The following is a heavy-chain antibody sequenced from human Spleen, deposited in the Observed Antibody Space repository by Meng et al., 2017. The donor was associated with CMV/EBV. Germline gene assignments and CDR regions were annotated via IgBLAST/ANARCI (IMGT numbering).Heavy chain of an antibody. D-gene: IGHD1-26*01. Sequence: ISCEGSGYSFTNYWIAWVRQMPGKGLEWMGIIYPGDSDTRYSPSFQGQVTISADKSISTAYLQWSSLKASDTAMYYCARRERGTYNYWGQGTLVTVSS. CDR1: GYSFTNYW. J-gene: IGHJ4*02. V-gene: IGHV5-51*01. CDR2: IYPGDSDT. CDR3: ARRERGTYNY.